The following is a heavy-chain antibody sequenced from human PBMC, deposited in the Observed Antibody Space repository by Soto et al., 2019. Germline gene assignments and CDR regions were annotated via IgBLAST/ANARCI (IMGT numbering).Heavy chain of an antibody. V-gene: IGHV1-3*01. D-gene: IGHD3-22*01. CDR2: INAGNGNT. CDR1: GYAFTWFI. CDR3: ARPKDYDDCLDL. J-gene: IGHJ4*02. Sequence: ASVKVSCKASGYAFTWFIIHWVRQAPGQRLEWMGWINAGNGNTKYSQKFQGRVTFTRDTSANTAYMELSSLISEVTAVYYGARPKDYDDCLDLWGQGTLVTVSS.